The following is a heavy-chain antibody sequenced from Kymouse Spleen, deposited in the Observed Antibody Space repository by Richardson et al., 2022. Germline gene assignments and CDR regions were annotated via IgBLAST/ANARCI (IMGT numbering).Heavy chain of an antibody. CDR1: GGSISSSSYY. CDR2: IYYSGST. V-gene: IGHV4-39*01. D-gene: IGHD3-10*01. CDR3: ARHEGSGSYYSYYYYYGMDV. J-gene: IGHJ6*02. Sequence: QLQLQESGPGLVKPSETLSLTCTVSGGSISSSSYYWGWIRQPPGKGLEWIGSIYYSGSTYYNPSLKSRVTISVDTSKNQFSLKLSSVTAADTAVYYCARHEGSGSYYSYYYYYGMDVWGQGTTVTVSS.